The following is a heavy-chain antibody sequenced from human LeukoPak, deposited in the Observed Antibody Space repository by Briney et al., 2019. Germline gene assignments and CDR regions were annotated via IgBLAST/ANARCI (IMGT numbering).Heavy chain of an antibody. V-gene: IGHV1-69*05. J-gene: IGHJ4*02. D-gene: IGHD4-23*01. CDR3: ARGGKIGVFSDYGGNYY. CDR1: GGTFSSYA. Sequence: SVKVSCKASGGTFSSYAISWVRQAPGQGLEWMGRIIPIFGTANYAQKFQGRVAITTDESTSTAYMELSSLRSEDTAVYYCARGGKIGVFSDYGGNYYWGQGTLVTVSS. CDR2: IIPIFGTA.